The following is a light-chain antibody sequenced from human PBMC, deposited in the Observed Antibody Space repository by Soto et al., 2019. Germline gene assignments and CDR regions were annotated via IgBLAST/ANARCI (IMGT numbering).Light chain of an antibody. J-gene: IGLJ1*01. CDR2: DDN. CDR3: QLWDRNTDRYV. CDR1: NIGSEG. Sequence: YELTQPPSVSVAPGQTARITCGGNNIGSEGVHWYQQQPGQAPVLVVYDDNDRPSGIPDRFYGSKSGNTATLTITRVEAGDEADYYCQLWDRNTDRYVFGTGTKVTVL. V-gene: IGLV3-21*02.